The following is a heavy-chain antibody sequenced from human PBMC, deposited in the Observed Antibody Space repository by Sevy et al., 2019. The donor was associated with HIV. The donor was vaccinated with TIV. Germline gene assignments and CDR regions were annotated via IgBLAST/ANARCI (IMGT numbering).Heavy chain of an antibody. D-gene: IGHD6-25*01. V-gene: IGHV3-7*01. J-gene: IGHJ4*02. CDR3: VRGGQRFDY. Sequence: GGSLRLSCAASGFTFSSYWMSWVRQAPGKGLEWVANIKQDGSERYYVDSVKGRFTNYRENTKNSLYLKMDSLRVEDTAEYYCVRGGQRFDYWGQGTLVTVSS. CDR2: IKQDGSER. CDR1: GFTFSSYW.